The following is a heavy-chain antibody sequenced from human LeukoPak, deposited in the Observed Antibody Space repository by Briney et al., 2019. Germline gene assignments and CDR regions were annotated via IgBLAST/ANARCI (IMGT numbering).Heavy chain of an antibody. V-gene: IGHV1-69*13. CDR1: GGTFSSYA. CDR3: ARAGGSPALMVSAEYFQH. J-gene: IGHJ1*01. CDR2: IIPIFGTA. D-gene: IGHD1-26*01. Sequence: VASVKVSCKASGGTFSSYAISWVRQAPGQGLEWMGGIIPIFGTANYAQKFQGRVTITADESTSTAYMELSSLRSEDTAVYYCARAGGSPALMVSAEYFQHWGQGTLVTVSS.